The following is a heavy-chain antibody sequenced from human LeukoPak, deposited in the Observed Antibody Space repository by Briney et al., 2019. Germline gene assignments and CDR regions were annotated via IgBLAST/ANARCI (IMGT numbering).Heavy chain of an antibody. J-gene: IGHJ4*02. CDR2: ISRSGDTT. CDR1: GFTLSTYV. Sequence: GGSLSLSCAASGFTLSTYVMTWVRQPPGKGLEWVSSISRSGDTTYYGDSVKGRFTISRDNSKNTLYLQMNSLRGDDTAIYYCAKLVGATMTSDYWGQGILVTVS. CDR3: AKLVGATMTSDY. V-gene: IGHV3-23*01. D-gene: IGHD1-26*01.